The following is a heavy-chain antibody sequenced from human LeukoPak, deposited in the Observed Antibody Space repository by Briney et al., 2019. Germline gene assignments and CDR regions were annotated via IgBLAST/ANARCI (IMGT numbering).Heavy chain of an antibody. D-gene: IGHD6-13*01. CDR3: ARERLAAAGPTHY. J-gene: IGHJ4*02. CDR1: GGTFSSYA. CDR2: IIPIFGIA. V-gene: IGHV1-69*05. Sequence: SVKVSCKASGGTFSSYAISWVRQAPGQGLERTGRIIPIFGIANYAQKFQGRVTITTDESTSTAYMELSSLRSEDTAVYYCARERLAAAGPTHYWGQGTLVTVSS.